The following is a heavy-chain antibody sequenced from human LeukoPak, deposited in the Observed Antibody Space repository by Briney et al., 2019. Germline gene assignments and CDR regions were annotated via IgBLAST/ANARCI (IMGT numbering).Heavy chain of an antibody. CDR1: GFTFSSYW. CDR3: TRLVDAFDI. J-gene: IGHJ3*02. CDR2: IKQDGSEK. Sequence: GGSLRLSCAASGFTFSSYWMSWVRQAPGKGLEWVANIKQDGSEKYYVDSVKGRFTISRDDSKNTAYLQMNSLKTEDTAVYYCTRLVDAFDIWGQGTMVTVSS. V-gene: IGHV3-7*05.